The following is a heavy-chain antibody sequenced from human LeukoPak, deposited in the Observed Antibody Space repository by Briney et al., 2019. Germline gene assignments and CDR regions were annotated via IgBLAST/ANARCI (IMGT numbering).Heavy chain of an antibody. CDR3: ARVLYSSDWLYYFDY. D-gene: IGHD6-19*01. J-gene: IGHJ4*02. CDR2: IYPGDSDT. Sequence: GESLKISCKGSGYTFTNYWIGWVRQMPGKGLEWMAIIYPGDSDTTYDPAFQGQATFSVDKSVSTAYLQWSSLKASDTAMYYCARVLYSSDWLYYFDYWGQGTLVTVSS. CDR1: GYTFTNYW. V-gene: IGHV5-51*01.